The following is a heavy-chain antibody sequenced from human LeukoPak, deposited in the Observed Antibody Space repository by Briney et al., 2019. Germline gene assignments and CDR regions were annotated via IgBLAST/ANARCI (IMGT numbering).Heavy chain of an antibody. CDR3: ARGGGITMVRGVIIIRYYFDY. CDR2: ISAYNGNT. D-gene: IGHD3-10*01. J-gene: IGHJ4*02. CDR1: GYTFTSYG. V-gene: IGHV1-18*01. Sequence: ASVKVSCKASGYTFTSYGISWVRQAPGQGLEWMGWISAYNGNTNYAQKLQGRVTMTTDTSTSTAYMGLRSLRSDDTAVYYCARGGGITMVRGVIIIRYYFDYWGQGTLVTVSS.